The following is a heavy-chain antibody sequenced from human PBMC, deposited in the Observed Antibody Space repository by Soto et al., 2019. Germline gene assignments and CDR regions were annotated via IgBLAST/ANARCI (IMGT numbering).Heavy chain of an antibody. D-gene: IGHD1-26*01. J-gene: IGHJ6*02. Sequence: EVQLVESGGGLVQPGGSLRLACAASGLTFSDHHMDWVRQAPGKGLEWVGRIKKRADSYTTHYAASVKGRFTISRDDSGNSLYLQMDSLKTEDTAVYYCADVGPAFGLDVWGQGTPVTVSS. CDR3: ADVGPAFGLDV. V-gene: IGHV3-72*01. CDR1: GLTFSDHH. CDR2: IKKRADSYTT.